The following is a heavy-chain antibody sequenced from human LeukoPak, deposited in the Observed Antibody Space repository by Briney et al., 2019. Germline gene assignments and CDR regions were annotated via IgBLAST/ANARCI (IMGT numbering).Heavy chain of an antibody. D-gene: IGHD1-1*01. V-gene: IGHV3-7*01. CDR1: EFIFNRSW. J-gene: IGHJ4*02. Sequence: GGSLRLSCAASEFIFNRSWMNWVRQAPGKGLEWVANMDPSGSHKRYVDSVKGRFTISKDNPGTSLYLDMDGLRAEDTAIYYCAIWTSGNYWGQGTLVTVSS. CDR2: MDPSGSHK. CDR3: AIWTSGNY.